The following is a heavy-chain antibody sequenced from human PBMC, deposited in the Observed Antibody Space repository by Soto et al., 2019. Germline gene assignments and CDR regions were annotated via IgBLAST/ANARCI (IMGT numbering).Heavy chain of an antibody. CDR2: ISYDGSNK. D-gene: IGHD2-8*02. Sequence: PGGSKRLSNAASGLTISSFAMHGIRQDPGKGLEWVAVISYDGSNKYYADSVKGRLTISRDNSKNTLYLQMNSLRAEDTAVYYCARDLVQYYFDYWGQGTLVTVSS. J-gene: IGHJ4*02. CDR3: ARDLVQYYFDY. CDR1: GLTISSFA. V-gene: IGHV3-30-3*01.